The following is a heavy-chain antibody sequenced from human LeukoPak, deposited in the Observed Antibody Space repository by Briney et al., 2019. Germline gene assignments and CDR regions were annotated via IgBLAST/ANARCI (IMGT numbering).Heavy chain of an antibody. V-gene: IGHV3-74*01. CDR2: ISSDGSST. J-gene: IGHJ4*02. CDR1: GFTFSSYW. D-gene: IGHD1-26*01. CDR3: AKRSSSGRFEY. Sequence: GGSLRLSCAASGFTFSSYWIHWVRQAPGRGLVWVSRISSDGSSTSYADSVKGRFTISRDNAKNTLYLQMNSLRAEDTAVYYCAKRSSSGRFEYWGQGTLVTVSS.